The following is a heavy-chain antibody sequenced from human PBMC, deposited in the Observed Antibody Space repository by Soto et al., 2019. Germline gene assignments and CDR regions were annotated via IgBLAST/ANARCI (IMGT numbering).Heavy chain of an antibody. J-gene: IGHJ6*02. CDR1: GGSISSSSYY. V-gene: IGHV4-39*01. Sequence: PSETLSLTCTVSGGSISSSSYYWGWIRQPPGKGLEWIGSIYYSGSTYYNPSLKSRVTISVDTSKNQFSLKLSSVTAADTAVYYCARVAPPADVWGQGTTVTVS. CDR2: IYYSGST. D-gene: IGHD2-15*01. CDR3: ARVAPPADV.